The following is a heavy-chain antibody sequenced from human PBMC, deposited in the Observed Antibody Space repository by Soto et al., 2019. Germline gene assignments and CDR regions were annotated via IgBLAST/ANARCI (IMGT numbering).Heavy chain of an antibody. D-gene: IGHD3-22*01. CDR3: ARRGKGDSSGYYYRDAFDI. CDR2: IYPGDSDT. V-gene: IGHV5-51*01. Sequence: GESLKISCKCSGYNFTSYWICCFRQMRVKGLEWMGIIYPGDSDTRYSPSFQGQVTISADKSISTAYLQLSSLKASDTAMYYCARRGKGDSSGYYYRDAFDIWGQGTMVTGSS. J-gene: IGHJ3*02. CDR1: GYNFTSYW.